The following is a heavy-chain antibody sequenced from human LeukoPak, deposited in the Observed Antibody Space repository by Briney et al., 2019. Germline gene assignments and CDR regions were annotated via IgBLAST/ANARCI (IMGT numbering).Heavy chain of an antibody. CDR2: IYHGGST. V-gene: IGHV4-4*02. D-gene: IGHD3-10*01. Sequence: PSETLSPTCAVSGASISSSHWWSWVRQPPRKGLEWIGEIYHGGSTNCNPSLKGRVTISVDRSNNQFSLRLTSVTAADTAVYYCARGEEHGSGTVHFDYWGQGTLVTVSS. CDR3: ARGEEHGSGTVHFDY. J-gene: IGHJ4*02. CDR1: GASISSSHW.